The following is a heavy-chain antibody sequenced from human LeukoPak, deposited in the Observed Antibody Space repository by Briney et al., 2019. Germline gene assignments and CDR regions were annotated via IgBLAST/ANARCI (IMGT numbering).Heavy chain of an antibody. V-gene: IGHV3-30*02. Sequence: GGSLRLSCAASGFTFCTYGMHWVRQAPGKGLEWVAFIRYDGSNKFYADSVKGRFTISRDNSKNTLYLQMNSLGAEDTAVYYCAKELWFGEFRDFDYWGQGTLVTVSS. CDR2: IRYDGSNK. CDR1: GFTFCTYG. J-gene: IGHJ4*02. CDR3: AKELWFGEFRDFDY. D-gene: IGHD3-10*01.